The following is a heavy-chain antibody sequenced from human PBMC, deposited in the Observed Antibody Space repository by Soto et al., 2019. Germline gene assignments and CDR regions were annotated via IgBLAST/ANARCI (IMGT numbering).Heavy chain of an antibody. CDR3: TIAAYCSGATCYSGYNWFDP. CDR1: GYTLSEVS. Sequence: QVHLVQSGADVRKPGASVTVSCKVSGYTLSEVSIHWVRQTPGKGLEWMGGFDPENDETSYAQKFQGRVTLTEDTSTDTAYLELSSLRSEDTAIYYCTIAAYCSGATCYSGYNWFDPWGQGTLVTVSS. CDR2: FDPENDET. J-gene: IGHJ5*02. D-gene: IGHD2-2*01. V-gene: IGHV1-24*01.